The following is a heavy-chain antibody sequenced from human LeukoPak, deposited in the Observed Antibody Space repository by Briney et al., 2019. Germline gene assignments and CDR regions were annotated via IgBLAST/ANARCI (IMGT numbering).Heavy chain of an antibody. V-gene: IGHV4-34*01. D-gene: IGHD6-19*01. J-gene: IGHJ4*02. Sequence: PSETLSLTCAVYGGSFSGYYWSWIRQPPGKGLEWIGEINHSGSTNYNPSLKSRVTISVDTSKNQFSLKLSSVTAADTAVYYCASVPSPVAGTFDYWGQGTLVTVSS. CDR2: INHSGST. CDR3: ASVPSPVAGTFDY. CDR1: GGSFSGYY.